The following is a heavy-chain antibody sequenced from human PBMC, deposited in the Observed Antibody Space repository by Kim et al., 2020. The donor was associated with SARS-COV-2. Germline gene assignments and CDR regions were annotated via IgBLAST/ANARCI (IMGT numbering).Heavy chain of an antibody. CDR2: IGGNGLNT. D-gene: IGHD3-9*01. CDR3: ASPFTGSPP. V-gene: IGHV3-23*01. J-gene: IGHJ5*02. CDR1: GFTFTNYA. Sequence: GGSLRLSCAASGFTFTNYAMTWVRQAPGKGLEWVSGIGGNGLNTYYADSVRGRFTISRDNGNSTLFLHMHSLRAEDTAIYYCASPFTGSPPWGQGTLVTVSS.